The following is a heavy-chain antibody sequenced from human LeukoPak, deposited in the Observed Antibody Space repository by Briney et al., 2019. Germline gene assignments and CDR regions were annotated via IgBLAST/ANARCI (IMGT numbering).Heavy chain of an antibody. CDR1: GITFSRYG. V-gene: IGHV3-23*01. CDR3: ARDYYDSSGLDY. CDR2: ISGSADST. Sequence: GGTLRLSCAASGITFSRYGMSWVRQAPGKGLEWVSAISGSADSTYYADSVKGRFTISRDNAKKSLYLQMNSLRAEDTAVYYCARDYYDSSGLDYWGQGTLVTVSS. J-gene: IGHJ4*02. D-gene: IGHD3-22*01.